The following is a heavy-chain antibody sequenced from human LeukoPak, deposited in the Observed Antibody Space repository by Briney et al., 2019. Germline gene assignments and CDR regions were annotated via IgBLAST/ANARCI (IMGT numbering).Heavy chain of an antibody. J-gene: IGHJ4*02. CDR3: ATYLFRGDTHYFDY. D-gene: IGHD3-10*01. CDR1: GYSISSGYY. Sequence: SETLSLTCTVSGYSISSGYYWGWIRQPPGKGLEWIGEINHSGSTNYNPSLKSRVTISVDTSKNQFSLKLSSVTAADTAVYYCATYLFRGDTHYFDYWGQGILVTVSS. CDR2: INHSGST. V-gene: IGHV4-38-2*02.